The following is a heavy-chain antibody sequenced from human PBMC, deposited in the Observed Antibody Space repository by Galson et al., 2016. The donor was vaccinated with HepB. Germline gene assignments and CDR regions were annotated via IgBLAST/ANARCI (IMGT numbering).Heavy chain of an antibody. J-gene: IGHJ6*03. CDR3: ARKDFHIDV. CDR1: GFTFTNAW. D-gene: IGHD3/OR15-3a*01. CDR2: IRISVSNT. Sequence: SLRLSCAASGFTFTNAWMNWVRQAPGKGLEWISAIRISVSNTHYADSVKGRFTISTDTSTNTLFLQMNSLRAEDTAVYYCARKDFHIDVWGKGTAVTVSS. V-gene: IGHV3-23*01.